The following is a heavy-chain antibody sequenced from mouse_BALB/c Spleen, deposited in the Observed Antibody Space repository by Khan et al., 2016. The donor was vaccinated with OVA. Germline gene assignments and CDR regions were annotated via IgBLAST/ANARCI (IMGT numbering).Heavy chain of an antibody. Sequence: QVQLQESGAELARPGATVKMSCKTSGYTFTSNTMHWVKQRPGQGLEWIGYINPRGDYTIYSQKFTDKATLTADKFSSTAYMQLSSLTSNDSAVYYCTRRTTGYAMDYWGQGTSVTVSS. CDR3: TRRTTGYAMDY. V-gene: IGHV1-4*01. CDR2: INPRGDYT. CDR1: GYTFTSNT. J-gene: IGHJ4*01. D-gene: IGHD2-14*01.